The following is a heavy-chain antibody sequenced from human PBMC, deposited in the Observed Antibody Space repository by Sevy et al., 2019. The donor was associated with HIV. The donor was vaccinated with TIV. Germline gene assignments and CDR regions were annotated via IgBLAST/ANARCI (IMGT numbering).Heavy chain of an antibody. D-gene: IGHD3-10*01. CDR2: NNPATGDK. J-gene: IGHJ4*02. CDR3: ARGGSGGNY. CDR1: GYTFSDYW. V-gene: IGHV1-2*02. Sequence: ASVKVSCKASGYTFSDYWIYWIRQAPGQGLEWMGWNNPATGDKKCVQNFQGRVTMTTDTSINTAYMEAYRLTSDDTAVYYCARGGSGGNYWGQGTLVTVSS.